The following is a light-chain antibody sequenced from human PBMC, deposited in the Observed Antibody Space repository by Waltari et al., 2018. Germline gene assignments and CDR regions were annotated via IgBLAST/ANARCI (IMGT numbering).Light chain of an antibody. Sequence: SSELTQDRAVSVALGQTGRIACQGGRTRTSFASWYQLKPGQAPVLVIFGKDKRPSGIPDRISGYSSGATASLTITGAEAEDEADYYCSSRNGRANQVVFAGGTKVTVL. CDR2: GKD. CDR3: SSRNGRANQVV. CDR1: RTRTSF. J-gene: IGLJ3*02. V-gene: IGLV3-19*01.